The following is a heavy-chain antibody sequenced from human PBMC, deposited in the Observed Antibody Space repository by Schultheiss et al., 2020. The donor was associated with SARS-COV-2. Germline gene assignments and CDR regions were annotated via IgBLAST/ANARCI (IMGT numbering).Heavy chain of an antibody. CDR3: ARLTPEWELLNFDY. Sequence: SETLSLTCTVSGGSISSGSYYWSWIRQPAGKGLEWIGRIYYSGSTNYNPSLKSRVTISLDTSKNQFSLKLRSVTAADTAVYYCARLTPEWELLNFDYWGQGTLVTVSS. D-gene: IGHD1-26*01. V-gene: IGHV4-61*10. J-gene: IGHJ4*02. CDR2: IYYSGST. CDR1: GGSISSGSYY.